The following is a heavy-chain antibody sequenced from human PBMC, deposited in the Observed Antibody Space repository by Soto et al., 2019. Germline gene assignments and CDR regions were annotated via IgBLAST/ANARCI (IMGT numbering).Heavy chain of an antibody. CDR2: IYYSGST. CDR1: GGSISSSSYY. V-gene: IGHV4-39*01. Sequence: SETLSLTCTVSGGSISSSSYYWGWIRQPPGKGLEWIGSIYYSGSTYYNPSLKSRVTISVDTSKNQFSLKLSSVTAADTAVYYCARRGYSGTYNWFDPWGQGTLVTVYS. CDR3: ARRGYSGTYNWFDP. D-gene: IGHD5-18*01. J-gene: IGHJ5*02.